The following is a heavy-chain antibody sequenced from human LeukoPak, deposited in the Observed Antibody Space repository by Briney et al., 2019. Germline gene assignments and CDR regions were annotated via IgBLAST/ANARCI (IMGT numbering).Heavy chain of an antibody. V-gene: IGHV3-64*01. CDR1: GFTFSSYA. CDR2: ISSNGGST. Sequence: GGSLRLSCAASGFTFSSYAMHWVRQAPGKGLEYVSAISSNGGSTYYANSVKGRFTISRDNSKNTLYLQMGSLRAEDMAVYYCARGSGSYYSWDNWGQGTLVTVSS. CDR3: ARGSGSYYSWDN. J-gene: IGHJ4*02. D-gene: IGHD3-10*01.